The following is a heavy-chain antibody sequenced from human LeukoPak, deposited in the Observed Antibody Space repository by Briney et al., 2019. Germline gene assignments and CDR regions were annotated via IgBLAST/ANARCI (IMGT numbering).Heavy chain of an antibody. CDR3: AKPYGDYPGGFDY. CDR2: ISGSGGST. Sequence: QSGGSLRLSCAASGFTFSSYAMSRVRQAPGKGLEWVSAISGSGGSTYYADSVKGRFTISRDNSKNTLYLQMNSLRAEDTAVYYCAKPYGDYPGGFDYWGQGTLVTVSS. J-gene: IGHJ4*02. D-gene: IGHD4-17*01. CDR1: GFTFSSYA. V-gene: IGHV3-23*01.